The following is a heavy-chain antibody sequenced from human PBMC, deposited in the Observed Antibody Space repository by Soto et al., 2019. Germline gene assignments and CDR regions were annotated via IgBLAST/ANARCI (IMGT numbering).Heavy chain of an antibody. V-gene: IGHV3-21*01. J-gene: IGHJ4*02. CDR3: ARVAAYYYDSSGYYCPY. D-gene: IGHD3-22*01. CDR2: ISSSSSYI. CDR1: GFTFSSYS. Sequence: GGSLRLSCAASGFTFSSYSMNWVRQAPGKGLEWVSSISSSSSYIYYADSVKGRFTISRDNAKNSLYLQMNSLRAEDTAVYYCARVAAYYYDSSGYYCPYWGQGTLVTVSS.